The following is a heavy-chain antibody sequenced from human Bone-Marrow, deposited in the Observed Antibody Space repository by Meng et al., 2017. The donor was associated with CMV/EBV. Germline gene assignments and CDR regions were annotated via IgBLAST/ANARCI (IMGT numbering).Heavy chain of an antibody. CDR2: ISPILGIA. V-gene: IGHV1-69*02. D-gene: IGHD3-22*01. Sequence: WGQQAPGNGLEEMGRISPILGIANYEQKYQGRVEITADKSTSTAYMELSSLRSEDTAVYYCARGPPACYYDSSGYYSGNWFDPWGQGTLVTVSS. J-gene: IGHJ5*02. CDR3: ARGPPACYYDSSGYYSGNWFDP.